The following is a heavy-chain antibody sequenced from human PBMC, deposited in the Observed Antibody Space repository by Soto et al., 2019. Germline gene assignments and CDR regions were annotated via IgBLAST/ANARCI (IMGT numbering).Heavy chain of an antibody. CDR2: IYSGGST. D-gene: IGHD3-10*01. V-gene: IGHV3-66*01. Sequence: GGSLRLSCAASGFTVSSNYMSWVRQAPGKGLEWVSVIYSGGSTYYADSVKGRFTISRDNSKNTRYLQMNSLRAEDTAVYYCASPVTIDYDAFDIRGQGTRVTVSS. CDR1: GFTVSSNY. J-gene: IGHJ3*02. CDR3: ASPVTIDYDAFDI.